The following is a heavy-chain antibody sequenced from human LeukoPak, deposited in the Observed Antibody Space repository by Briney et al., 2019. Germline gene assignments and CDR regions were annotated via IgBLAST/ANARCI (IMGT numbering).Heavy chain of an antibody. J-gene: IGHJ5*02. CDR1: GFTFSSYA. D-gene: IGHD3-16*01. CDR2: ISYDGNNK. Sequence: GGSLRLSCAASGFTFSSYAMHWVRQAPGKGLEWVALISYDGNNKYYANSVKGRFTISRDNSKNTLYLQMNSLRAEDTAVYYCAKGADDYVWGSYLNWFDPWGQGTLVTVSS. V-gene: IGHV3-30*04. CDR3: AKGADDYVWGSYLNWFDP.